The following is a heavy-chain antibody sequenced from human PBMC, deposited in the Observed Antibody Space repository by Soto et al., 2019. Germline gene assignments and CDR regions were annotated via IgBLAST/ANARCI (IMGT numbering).Heavy chain of an antibody. J-gene: IGHJ3*02. D-gene: IGHD3-22*01. V-gene: IGHV4-39*01. CDR2: IYYSGST. CDR3: ASLPRSSGYSDAFDI. CDR1: GGSISSSSYY. Sequence: PPETLSLTCTVSGGSISSSSYYWGWIRQPPGKGLEWIGSIYYSGSTYYNPSLKNRVTISVDTSKNQYSLKLSSVPAADTAVYYCASLPRSSGYSDAFDIWGQGTMVT.